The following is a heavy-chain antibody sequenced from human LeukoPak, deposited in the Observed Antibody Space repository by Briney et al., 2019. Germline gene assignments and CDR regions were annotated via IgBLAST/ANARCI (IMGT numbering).Heavy chain of an antibody. CDR1: GFTFSSYG. Sequence: GGSLRLSCAASGFTFSSYGMHWVRQAPGKGLEWVSSISSSSSYIYYADSVKGRFTISRDNAKNSLYLQMNSLRAEDTAVYYCAKGAFYYYMDVWGKGTTVTVSS. J-gene: IGHJ6*03. V-gene: IGHV3-21*01. CDR3: AKGAFYYYMDV. CDR2: ISSSSSYI.